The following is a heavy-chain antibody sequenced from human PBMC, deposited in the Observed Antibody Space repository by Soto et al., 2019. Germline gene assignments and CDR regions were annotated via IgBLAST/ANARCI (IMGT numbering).Heavy chain of an antibody. D-gene: IGHD4-17*01. J-gene: IGHJ6*02. Sequence: PGGSLRLSCAASGFTFSSYGMHWVRQAPGKGLEWVAVISYDGSNKYYADSVKGRFTISRDNSKNTLYLQMNSLRAEDTAVYYCAKDPSDYGDLPEYYYYYGMDVWGQGTTVTVSS. CDR2: ISYDGSNK. CDR1: GFTFSSYG. CDR3: AKDPSDYGDLPEYYYYYGMDV. V-gene: IGHV3-30*18.